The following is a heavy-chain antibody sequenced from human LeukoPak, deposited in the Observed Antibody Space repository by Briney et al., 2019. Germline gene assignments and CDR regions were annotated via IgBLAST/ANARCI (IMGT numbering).Heavy chain of an antibody. D-gene: IGHD6-13*01. CDR1: GYTFTGYY. Sequence: ASVKVSCKASGYTFTGYYIHWVRQAPGQGLEWMGWISAYNGNTNYAQKLQGRVTMTTDTSTSTAYMELRSLRSDDTAVYYCARIAAAGFFDYWGQGTLVTVSS. J-gene: IGHJ4*02. CDR2: ISAYNGNT. CDR3: ARIAAAGFFDY. V-gene: IGHV1-18*04.